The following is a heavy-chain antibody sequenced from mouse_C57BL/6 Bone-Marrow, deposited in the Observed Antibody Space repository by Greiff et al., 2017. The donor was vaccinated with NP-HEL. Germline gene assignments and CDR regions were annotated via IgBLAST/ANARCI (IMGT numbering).Heavy chain of an antibody. CDR2: IYPGSGNT. J-gene: IGHJ2*01. CDR1: GYTFTDYY. CDR3: ARGTYYYPLYFDY. D-gene: IGHD2-4*01. Sequence: QVQLQQSGAELVRPGASVKLSCKASGYTFTDYYINWVKQRPGQGLEWIARIYPGSGNTYYNEKFKGKATLTAEKSSSTAYMQLSSLTSEDSAVYFCARGTYYYPLYFDYWGQGTTLTVSS. V-gene: IGHV1-76*01.